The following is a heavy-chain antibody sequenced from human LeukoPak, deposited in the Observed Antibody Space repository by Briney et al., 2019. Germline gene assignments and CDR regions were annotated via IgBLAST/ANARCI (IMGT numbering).Heavy chain of an antibody. CDR3: AKDLHYGSADY. D-gene: IGHD3-10*01. CDR2: INNDGSIT. Sequence: PGGSLRLSCAASGLTFRNYGMSWVRQDPGKGLVWVSHINNDGSITNYADSVKGRFTISRDNAKNTLYLQMNSLRAEDTAVYYCAKDLHYGSADYWGQGTLVTVSS. J-gene: IGHJ4*02. V-gene: IGHV3-74*01. CDR1: GLTFRNYG.